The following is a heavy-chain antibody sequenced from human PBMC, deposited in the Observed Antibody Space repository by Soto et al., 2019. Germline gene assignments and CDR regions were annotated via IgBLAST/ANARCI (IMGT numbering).Heavy chain of an antibody. Sequence: EVQLLESGGGLVQPGGSLRLSCVASGFTFSNYAMSWVRQAPGKGLEWVSVVSGGDGSTYYADSVKGRFTISRDNSKNTLYLQMNSLRAEDTAVYFCAKERYSSSWYGGDYWGQGTLVTVSS. CDR1: GFTFSNYA. CDR3: AKERYSSSWYGGDY. V-gene: IGHV3-23*01. D-gene: IGHD6-13*01. J-gene: IGHJ4*02. CDR2: VSGGDGST.